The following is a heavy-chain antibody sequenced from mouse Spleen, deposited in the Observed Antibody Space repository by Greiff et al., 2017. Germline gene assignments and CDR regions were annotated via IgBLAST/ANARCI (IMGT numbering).Heavy chain of an antibody. J-gene: IGHJ4*01. Sequence: QVQLQQSGAELVRPGASVKLSCKASGYTFTDYYINWVKQRPGQGLEWIARIYPGSGNTYYNEKFKGKATLTAEKSSSTAYMQLSSLTSEDSAVYFCARKGYDSYYYAMDYWGQGTSVTVSS. CDR3: ARKGYDSYYYAMDY. CDR2: IYPGSGNT. D-gene: IGHD2-4*01. V-gene: IGHV1-76*01. CDR1: GYTFTDYY.